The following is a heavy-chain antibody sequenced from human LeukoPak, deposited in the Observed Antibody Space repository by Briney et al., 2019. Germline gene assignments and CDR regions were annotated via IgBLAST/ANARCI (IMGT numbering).Heavy chain of an antibody. CDR3: ARVAGSIDY. J-gene: IGHJ4*02. V-gene: IGHV1-8*03. Sequence: ASVKVSCKHSGYTFTTYDINWVRQATGQGLEWMGWMNPNSGYTGYAQKFQGRVTITRDTSISTAYMELSSLRSEDTAVYYCARVAGSIDYWGQGTLVTVSS. CDR1: GYTFTTYD. D-gene: IGHD6-19*01. CDR2: MNPNSGYT.